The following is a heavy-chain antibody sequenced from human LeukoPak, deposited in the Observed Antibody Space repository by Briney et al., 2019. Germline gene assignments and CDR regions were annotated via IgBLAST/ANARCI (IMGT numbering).Heavy chain of an antibody. J-gene: IGHJ4*02. D-gene: IGHD3-22*01. CDR2: INHSGST. Sequence: PSETLSLTCAVSGGSISSGGYSWSWIRQPPGKGLEWIGYINHSGSTYYNPSLKSRVTISVDRSKNQFSLKLSSVTAADTAVYYCARVKVTMIVVFDYWGQGTLVTVSS. CDR3: ARVKVTMIVVFDY. V-gene: IGHV4-30-2*01. CDR1: GGSISSGGYS.